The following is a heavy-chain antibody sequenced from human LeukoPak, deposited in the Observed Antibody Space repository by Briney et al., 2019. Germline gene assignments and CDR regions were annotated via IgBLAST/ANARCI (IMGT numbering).Heavy chain of an antibody. Sequence: PGGSLRLSCAASGFTFSSYAMHWVRQAPGKGLEWVAVISYDGSNKYYADSVKGRFTISRDNSKNTLYLQMNSLRAEDTAVYYCARESNRNYYGSGSSKGGDYWGQGTLVTVSS. D-gene: IGHD3-10*01. CDR1: GFTFSSYA. CDR2: ISYDGSNK. CDR3: ARESNRNYYGSGSSKGGDY. J-gene: IGHJ4*02. V-gene: IGHV3-30-3*01.